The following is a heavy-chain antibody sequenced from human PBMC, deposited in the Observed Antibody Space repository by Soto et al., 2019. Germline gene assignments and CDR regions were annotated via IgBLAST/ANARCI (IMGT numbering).Heavy chain of an antibody. V-gene: IGHV4-34*01. CDR2: INHSGST. CDR1: GGSFSGYY. CDR3: ARAQRAIFGVVTHFDY. J-gene: IGHJ4*02. Sequence: SETLSLTCAVYGGSFSGYYWSWIRQSPGKGLEWIGEINHSGSTNYNPSLKSRVTISVDTSKNQFSLKLSSVTAADTAVYYCARAQRAIFGVVTHFDYWGQGTLVTVSS. D-gene: IGHD3-3*01.